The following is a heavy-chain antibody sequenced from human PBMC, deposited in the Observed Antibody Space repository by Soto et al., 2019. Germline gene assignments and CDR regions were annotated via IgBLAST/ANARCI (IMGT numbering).Heavy chain of an antibody. CDR1: GFAFSSYA. CDR3: ARVSGRFYDSSPFDY. J-gene: IGHJ4*02. D-gene: IGHD3-22*01. CDR2: ISAGGGNT. V-gene: IGHV3-23*01. Sequence: GSLRLSCAASGFAFSSYARSWVRQAPGKGLEWVSAISAGGGNTYYRDSVKGRFTISRDNSKNTLYLQMNSLRAEDTAVYYCARVSGRFYDSSPFDYWGQGTLVTVSS.